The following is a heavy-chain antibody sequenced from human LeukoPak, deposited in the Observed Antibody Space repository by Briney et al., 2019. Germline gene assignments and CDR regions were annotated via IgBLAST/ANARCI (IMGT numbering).Heavy chain of an antibody. CDR2: IYYSGST. D-gene: IGHD2-2*01. V-gene: IGHV4-59*08. Sequence: PSETPSLTCTVSGGSISSYYWSWIRQPPGKGLEWIGYIYYSGSTNYNPSLKSRVTISVDTSKNQFSLKLSSVTAADTAVYYCASLGYCSSTSCSSYGMDVWGQGTTVTVSS. CDR3: ASLGYCSSTSCSSYGMDV. CDR1: GGSISSYY. J-gene: IGHJ6*02.